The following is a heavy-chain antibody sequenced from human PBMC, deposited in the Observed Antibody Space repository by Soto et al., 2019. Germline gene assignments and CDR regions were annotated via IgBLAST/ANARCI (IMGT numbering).Heavy chain of an antibody. CDR1: RYSFTSYS. CDR3: ARTAAAGKYYYGMDV. V-gene: IGHV5-51*01. CDR2: IYPGDSDT. D-gene: IGHD6-13*01. J-gene: IGHJ6*02. Sequence: GESLKISCTGSRYSFTSYSIGCVLLLPGKGLEWMGIIYPGDSDTRYSPSFQGQVTISADKSISTAYLQWSSLNASDTAMYYCARTAAAGKYYYGMDVWGQGTTVTVSS.